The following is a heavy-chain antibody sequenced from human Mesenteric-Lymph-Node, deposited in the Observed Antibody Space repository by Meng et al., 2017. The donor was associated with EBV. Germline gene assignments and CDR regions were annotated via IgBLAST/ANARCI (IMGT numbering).Heavy chain of an antibody. D-gene: IGHD1-1*01. CDR1: GYTFMGYY. CDR3: ARVGPLNSNWFDP. V-gene: IGHV1-2*06. Sequence: QVQLVQSGAGVKHPGASGKVSCKASGYTFMGYYMHWVRQAPGQGLEWMGRVNPNGGGTNYAQKFQGGVTMTRDTSISTGYMELSSLRSEDTAVYYCARVGPLNSNWFDPWGQGTLVTVSS. CDR2: VNPNGGGT. J-gene: IGHJ5*02.